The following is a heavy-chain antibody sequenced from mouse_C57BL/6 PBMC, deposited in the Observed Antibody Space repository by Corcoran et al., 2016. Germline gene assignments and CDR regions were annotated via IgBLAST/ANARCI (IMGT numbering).Heavy chain of an antibody. V-gene: IGHV9-3*01. CDR1: GYTFTTYG. D-gene: IGHD2-5*01. CDR3: ARSGSNNLYFDY. J-gene: IGHJ2*01. CDR2: INTYSGVP. Sequence: QIQLVQSGPELKKPGETVKISCKASGYTFTTYGMSWVKQAPGKGLKWMGWINTYSGVPTYADDFKGRFAFSLETSASTAYLQINNLKNEDTATYFCARSGSNNLYFDYWGQGTTLTVSS.